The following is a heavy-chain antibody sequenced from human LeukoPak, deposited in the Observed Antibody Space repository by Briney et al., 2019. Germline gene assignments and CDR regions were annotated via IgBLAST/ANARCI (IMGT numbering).Heavy chain of an antibody. J-gene: IGHJ6*03. CDR2: INPNSGGT. Sequence: ASVKVSCKASGYTFTGYYMHWVRQAPGQGLEWMGWINPNSGGTNYAQKFQGRVTMTRNTSISTAYMELSSLRSEDTAVYYCARGIQLWFYYYYYMDVWGKGTTVTISS. CDR3: ARGIQLWFYYYYYMDV. CDR1: GYTFTGYY. D-gene: IGHD5-18*01. V-gene: IGHV1-2*02.